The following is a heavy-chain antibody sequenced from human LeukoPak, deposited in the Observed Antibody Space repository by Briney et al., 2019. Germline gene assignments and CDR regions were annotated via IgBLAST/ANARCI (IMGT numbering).Heavy chain of an antibody. CDR3: ARHYDILTGYFDY. Sequence: GGSLKISFQGSGYRFTSYWIGWVRPVPGKGLGGMGSIYPGDSDTRYSPSFQGQVTISADKSISTAYLQWSSLKASDTAMYYCARHYDILTGYFDYWGQGTLVTVSS. CDR1: GYRFTSYW. D-gene: IGHD3-9*01. J-gene: IGHJ4*02. CDR2: IYPGDSDT. V-gene: IGHV5-51*01.